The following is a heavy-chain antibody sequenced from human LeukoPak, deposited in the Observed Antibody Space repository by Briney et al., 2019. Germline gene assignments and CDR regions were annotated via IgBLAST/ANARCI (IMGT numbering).Heavy chain of an antibody. D-gene: IGHD3-22*01. CDR2: IWYDGSNK. J-gene: IGHJ4*02. V-gene: IGHV3-33*06. CDR1: GFTFSSYG. Sequence: GGSLRLSCAASGFTFSSYGMHWVRQAPGKGLEWAAVIWYDGSNKYYADSVKGRFTISRDNSKNTLYLQMNSLRAEDTAVYYCAKDPSYYYDSSGLDWWGQGTLVTVSS. CDR3: AKDPSYYYDSSGLDW.